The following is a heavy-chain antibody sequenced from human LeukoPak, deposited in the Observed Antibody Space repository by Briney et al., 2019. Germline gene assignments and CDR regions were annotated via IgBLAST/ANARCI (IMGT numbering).Heavy chain of an antibody. V-gene: IGHV4-34*01. J-gene: IGHJ4*02. CDR3: ASLSRDGYNY. D-gene: IGHD5-24*01. Sequence: SETLSLTCAVYGGSFSGYYWSWIRQPPGKGLEWIGEINHSGSTNYNPSLKSRVTISVDTSKNQFSLKLSSVTAADTAVYYCASLSRDGYNYWGQGTLVTVSS. CDR1: GGSFSGYY. CDR2: INHSGST.